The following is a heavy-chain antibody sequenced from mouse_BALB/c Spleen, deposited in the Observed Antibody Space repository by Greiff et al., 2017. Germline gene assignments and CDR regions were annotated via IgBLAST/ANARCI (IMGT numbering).Heavy chain of an antibody. CDR1: GYTFTSYW. V-gene: IGHV1S81*02. J-gene: IGHJ3*01. D-gene: IGHD2-13*01. CDR2: INPSNGRT. Sequence: QVQLKQPGAELVKPGASVKLSCKASGYTFTSYWMHWVKQRPGQGLEWIGEINPSNGRTNYNEKFKSKATLTVDKSSSTAYMQLSSLTSVDSAVYYFAKETTGFAYWGQGTLVTVSA. CDR3: AKETTGFAY.